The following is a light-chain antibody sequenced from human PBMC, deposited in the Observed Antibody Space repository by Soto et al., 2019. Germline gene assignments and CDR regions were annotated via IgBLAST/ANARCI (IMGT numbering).Light chain of an antibody. CDR2: GAS. J-gene: IGKJ1*01. V-gene: IGKV3-15*01. CDR1: QSVSSN. CDR3: QQYSNWPT. Sequence: EIVMTQSPATLSVSPGERATLSCRASQSVSSNLAWYLQKPGQAPRLLIYGASTRATAIPARFSGSGSGTEFTLTISSPQSEDFAVYYCQQYSNWPTFGQGTKVEVK.